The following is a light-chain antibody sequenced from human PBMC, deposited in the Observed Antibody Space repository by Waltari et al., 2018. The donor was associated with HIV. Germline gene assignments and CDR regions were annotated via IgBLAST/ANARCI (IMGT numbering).Light chain of an antibody. CDR2: DNH. CDR1: SSNIGNNY. V-gene: IGLV1-51*01. CDR3: GTWDSSLSAGV. J-gene: IGLJ2*01. Sequence: QSVLTQPPSVSAAPGQKITISCSGSSSNIGNNYVSWYQQLPGTAPKLLIYDNHKRPSGIPDRFSGSKSGTSATLGITGLQTGDEADYYCGTWDSSLSAGVFGGGTKVTLL.